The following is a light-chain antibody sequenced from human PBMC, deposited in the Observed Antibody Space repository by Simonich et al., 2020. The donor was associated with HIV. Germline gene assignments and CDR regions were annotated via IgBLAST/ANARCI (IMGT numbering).Light chain of an antibody. J-gene: IGLJ2*01. CDR2: EVS. Sequence: QSALTQPASVSGSPGQSITISCTGTSSDIGGYNYVSWYQQHPGKAPKLMILEVSYRPSGIYHRFSASKSGNTASLTISGLQAEDEADYYCSSYTSTSNVIFGGGTKVTVL. CDR1: SSDIGGYNY. V-gene: IGLV2-14*01. CDR3: SSYTSTSNVI.